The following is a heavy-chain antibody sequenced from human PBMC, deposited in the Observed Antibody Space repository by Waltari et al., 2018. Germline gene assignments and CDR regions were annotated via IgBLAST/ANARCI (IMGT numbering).Heavy chain of an antibody. CDR1: GFTFSSYS. J-gene: IGHJ5*02. CDR3: ARGYGDYTGWFDP. Sequence: EVQLVESGGGLVKPGGSLRLSCAASGFTFSSYSMNWVRQAPGKGLEWVSSISSSSSYIYYADAVKGRFTSSRDNAKNSLYLQMNSLRAEDTAVYYCARGYGDYTGWFDPWGQGTLVTVSS. D-gene: IGHD4-17*01. V-gene: IGHV3-21*01. CDR2: ISSSSSYI.